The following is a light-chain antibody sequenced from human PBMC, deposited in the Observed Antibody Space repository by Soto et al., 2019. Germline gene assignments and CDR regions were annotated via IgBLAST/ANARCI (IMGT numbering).Light chain of an antibody. Sequence: SALTQPPSASASPGQSVTISRTGTSSDVGRYDFVSCYQQHPGKAPKLMLHEVSKRPSGVPDRFSGSKSGNTAALTVSGFQAEDEADYYCSSYAGSNNYVFGTG. CDR3: SSYAGSNNYV. V-gene: IGLV2-8*01. CDR1: SSDVGRYDF. J-gene: IGLJ1*01. CDR2: EVS.